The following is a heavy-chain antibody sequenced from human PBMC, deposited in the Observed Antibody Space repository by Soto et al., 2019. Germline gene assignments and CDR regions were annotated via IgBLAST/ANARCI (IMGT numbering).Heavy chain of an antibody. V-gene: IGHV2-5*01. CDR2: IYWNDDK. CDR3: AHTKSGRSLYSSSALFDY. CDR1: GFSLSTSGVG. J-gene: IGHJ4*02. D-gene: IGHD6-6*01. Sequence: QITLKESGPPLVKPTQTLTLTCTFSGFSLSTSGVGVGWIRQPPGKALEWLALIYWNDDKRYSPSLKSRLTITKDTSKNQVVLTMTNMDPVDTATYYCAHTKSGRSLYSSSALFDYWGQGTLVTVSS.